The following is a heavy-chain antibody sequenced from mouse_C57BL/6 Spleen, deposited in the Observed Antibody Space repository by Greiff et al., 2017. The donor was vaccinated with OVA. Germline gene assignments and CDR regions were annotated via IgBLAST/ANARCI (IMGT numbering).Heavy chain of an antibody. CDR1: GYTFTSYW. D-gene: IGHD1-1*01. CDR2: IYPGNSDT. CDR3: TRYYYGSSLYFDY. J-gene: IGHJ2*01. V-gene: IGHV1-5*01. Sequence: EVQLQQSGTVLARPGASVKMSCKTSGYTFTSYWMHWVKQRPGQGLEWIGAIYPGNSDTSYNQKFKGKAKLTAVTSASTAYMELSSLTNEDSAVYYCTRYYYGSSLYFDYWGQGTTLTVSS.